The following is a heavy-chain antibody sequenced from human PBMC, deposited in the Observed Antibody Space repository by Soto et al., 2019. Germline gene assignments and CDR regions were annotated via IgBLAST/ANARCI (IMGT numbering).Heavy chain of an antibody. CDR3: AKVGGTTEY. D-gene: IGHD1-1*01. J-gene: IGHJ4*02. CDR2: ISYDGSNK. V-gene: IGHV3-30*18. CDR1: GFTFSSYG. Sequence: QVQLVESGGGVVQPGRSLRLSCAASGFTFSSYGMHWVRQAPGKGLEWVAVISYDGSNKYYADSVKGRFTISRDNSKKALYLQMNSLRAEDTAVYYCAKVGGTTEYWGQGTLVTVSS.